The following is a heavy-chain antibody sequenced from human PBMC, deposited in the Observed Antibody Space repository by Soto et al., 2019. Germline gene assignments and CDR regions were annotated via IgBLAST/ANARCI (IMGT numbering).Heavy chain of an antibody. CDR2: IYPGDADT. V-gene: IGHV5-51*01. J-gene: IGHJ6*02. CDR3: ARLRSSDPTEAMDV. D-gene: IGHD3-16*01. Sequence: PGESLKISCAGSGYSFATYLIGWVRQMPGKGLEYMGIIYPGDADTRYSPSFRGRVTMSADKSISTAYMQWSSLEASDTAMYYCARLRSSDPTEAMDVWGQGTTVTVSS. CDR1: GYSFATYL.